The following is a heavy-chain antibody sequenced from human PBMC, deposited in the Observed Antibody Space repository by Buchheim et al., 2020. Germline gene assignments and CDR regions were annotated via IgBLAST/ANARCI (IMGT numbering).Heavy chain of an antibody. V-gene: IGHV3-30*04. D-gene: IGHD7-27*01. CDR1: GFIFKNYA. Sequence: QVQLVESGGGVVQPGRSLRLSCAASGFIFKNYAMHWVRQAPGKGLEWVAFISSDGGNKYYADSVKGRFTISRDTSENTLFVQMNSLRPEDTGVYYCARGTGDLTYWGQGTL. J-gene: IGHJ4*02. CDR2: ISSDGGNK. CDR3: ARGTGDLTY.